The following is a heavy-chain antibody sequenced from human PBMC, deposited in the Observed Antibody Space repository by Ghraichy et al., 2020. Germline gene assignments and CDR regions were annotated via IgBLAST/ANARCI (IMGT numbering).Heavy chain of an antibody. V-gene: IGHV4-4*07. Sequence: SETPSLTCTVSGGSITNYCWTWIRQSAGKGLEWIGRIHSSGSTRYNPSLESRVTMSVDTSKNQFSLKLTSVTAADTAIYYCARGLDSRVDWNFFDHWGQGTLVTVSS. CDR3: ARGLDSRVDWNFFDH. J-gene: IGHJ5*02. CDR1: GGSITNYC. D-gene: IGHD1-7*01. CDR2: IHSSGST.